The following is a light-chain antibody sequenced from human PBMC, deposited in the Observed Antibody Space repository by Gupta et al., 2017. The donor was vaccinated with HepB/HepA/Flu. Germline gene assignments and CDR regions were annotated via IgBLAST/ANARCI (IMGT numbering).Light chain of an antibody. Sequence: DIVMTQSPLSLPVTPGEPASISCRSSQSLLHSNGYNYLDWYLQKPGQSPQLLIYLGSNRASGVPDRFSGSGSGTDFTLKISRVEAKDVGVYYCMQALQTRGFTFGPGTKVDIK. CDR1: QSLLHSNGYNY. V-gene: IGKV2-28*01. CDR2: LGS. CDR3: MQALQTRGFT. J-gene: IGKJ3*01.